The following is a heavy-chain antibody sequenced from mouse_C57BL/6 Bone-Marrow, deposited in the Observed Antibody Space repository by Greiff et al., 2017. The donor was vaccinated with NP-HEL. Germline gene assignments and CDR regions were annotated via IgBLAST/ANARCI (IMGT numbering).Heavy chain of an antibody. CDR1: GYSITSGYY. Sequence: EVQLQQSGPGLVKPSQSLSLTCSVTGYSITSGYYWNWLRQFPGNKLEWMGYISYDGSNNYNPSLKNRISITRDTSKNQFFLKLNSVTTEDTATYYCAREGYYGSSLYWYFDVWGTGTTVTVSS. D-gene: IGHD1-1*01. CDR2: ISYDGSN. CDR3: AREGYYGSSLYWYFDV. J-gene: IGHJ1*03. V-gene: IGHV3-6*01.